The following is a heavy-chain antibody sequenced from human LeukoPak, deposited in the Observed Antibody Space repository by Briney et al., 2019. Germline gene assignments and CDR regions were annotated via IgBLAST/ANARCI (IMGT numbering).Heavy chain of an antibody. CDR2: IGISSNKI. CDR1: GFTLRSYT. D-gene: IGHD4-17*01. V-gene: IGHV3-21*04. Sequence: GGSLRLSCAASGFTLRSYTMNWVRQAPGKGLEWVSSIGISSNKIYYADSVKGRFIISRDNAKNSVYLQMNSLRAEDTAVYYCARRPKDYGDYVPDYWGQGTLVTVSS. J-gene: IGHJ4*02. CDR3: ARRPKDYGDYVPDY.